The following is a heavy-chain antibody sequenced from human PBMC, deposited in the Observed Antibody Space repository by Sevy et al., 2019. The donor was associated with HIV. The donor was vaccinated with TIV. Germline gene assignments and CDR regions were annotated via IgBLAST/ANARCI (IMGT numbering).Heavy chain of an antibody. CDR3: AGENAWGRGYS. CDR1: GGSITSLY. Sequence: SETLSLTCTVSGGSITSLYWNWIRQAPGKGLEWIANIYYNGHINYNPSLKSRFTLSLVTSKNQFFLRLSSVTAADTAMYYCAGENAWGRGYSWGQGTLVTVSS. D-gene: IGHD1-26*01. V-gene: IGHV4-59*08. J-gene: IGHJ4*02. CDR2: IYYNGHI.